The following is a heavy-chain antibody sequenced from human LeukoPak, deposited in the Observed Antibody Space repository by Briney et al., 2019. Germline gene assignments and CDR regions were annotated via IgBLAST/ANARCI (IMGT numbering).Heavy chain of an antibody. CDR2: IYPHDSDT. V-gene: IGHV5-51*01. J-gene: IGHJ3*02. D-gene: IGHD2-15*01. CDR1: GYSFTSYW. CDR3: ARRGYCSGGGCHSSAFDI. Sequence: PGESLKISCKGSGYSFTSYWVAWVRQMPGKGLEWMGIIYPHDSDTRYSPSFQGQVTVSADKSISTAYLQWSSLKASDTAMYYCARRGYCSGGGCHSSAFDIWGPGTMVTVSS.